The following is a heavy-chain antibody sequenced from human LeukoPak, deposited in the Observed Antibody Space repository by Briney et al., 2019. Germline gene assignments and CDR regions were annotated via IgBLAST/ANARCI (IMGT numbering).Heavy chain of an antibody. CDR1: GFTFSDYY. J-gene: IGHJ4*02. CDR3: AGPSRDELYYFDY. D-gene: IGHD2-15*01. Sequence: GGSLRLSCAASGFTFSDYYMTWIRQAPGKGLEWLSYISSRGTTIYYADSVKGRFTISRDNAVNSLFLQMNSLRAEDTAVYYCAGPSRDELYYFDYWGQGTLVTVSS. CDR2: ISSRGTTI. V-gene: IGHV3-11*04.